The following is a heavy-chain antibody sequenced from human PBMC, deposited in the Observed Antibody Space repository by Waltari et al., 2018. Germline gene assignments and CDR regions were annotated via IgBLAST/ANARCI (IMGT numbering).Heavy chain of an antibody. CDR2: SSGTSEKT. Sequence: EVYLLESGGDLVLPGGSLRLSCAASRFIFSNFDMPWVREAPGKGREWVSSSSGTSEKTYYADSVKGRFTISRDNSKNTLYLQINSLRADDTAVYYCAKGRGNKLDFIDGFDIWGQGTMVTVSP. D-gene: IGHD3-3*01. V-gene: IGHV3-23*01. CDR3: AKGRGNKLDFIDGFDI. J-gene: IGHJ3*02. CDR1: RFIFSNFD.